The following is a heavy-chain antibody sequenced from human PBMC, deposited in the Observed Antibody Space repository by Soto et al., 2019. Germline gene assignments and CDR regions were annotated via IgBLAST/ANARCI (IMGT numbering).Heavy chain of an antibody. D-gene: IGHD3-10*01. V-gene: IGHV1-18*01. CDR2: ISTYTGNT. Sequence: QVHLVQSGAEVKKPGASVKVSCKASGYTFTNYDINWVRQAPGQGLEWMGWISTYTGNTNYAQKLQRRVTMTSDTSTSTAYMEMRSLRSDDTAVYYCARGYYSGSGRPTPGGMDVWGQGTTVTVSS. CDR3: ARGYYSGSGRPTPGGMDV. J-gene: IGHJ6*02. CDR1: GYTFTNYD.